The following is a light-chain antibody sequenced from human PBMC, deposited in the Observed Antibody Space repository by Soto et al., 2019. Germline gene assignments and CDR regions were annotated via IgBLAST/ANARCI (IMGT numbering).Light chain of an antibody. J-gene: IGKJ4*01. Sequence: EIVMTQSPATLSVSPGEIATLSCRASQTVTTNLAWYQRRPGQPPRLLIYGASTRATGLPDRFSGSGSGTEFTLTITSLQSEDVAVYYCQQYHGWPSLTFGGGTKVEIK. CDR3: QQYHGWPSLT. CDR1: QTVTTN. V-gene: IGKV3-15*01. CDR2: GAS.